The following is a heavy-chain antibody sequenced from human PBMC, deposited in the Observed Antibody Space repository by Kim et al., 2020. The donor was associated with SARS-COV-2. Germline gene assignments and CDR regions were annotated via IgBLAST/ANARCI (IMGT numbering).Heavy chain of an antibody. Sequence: GGSLRLSCAASGFTFSSYWMSWVRQAPGKGLEWVANIKQDGSEKYYVDSVKGRFTISRDNAKNSLYLQMNSLRAEDTAVYYCARDSSPYCSSTSCLDAFDIWGQGTMVTVSS. D-gene: IGHD2-2*01. CDR3: ARDSSPYCSSTSCLDAFDI. J-gene: IGHJ3*02. CDR1: GFTFSSYW. V-gene: IGHV3-7*01. CDR2: IKQDGSEK.